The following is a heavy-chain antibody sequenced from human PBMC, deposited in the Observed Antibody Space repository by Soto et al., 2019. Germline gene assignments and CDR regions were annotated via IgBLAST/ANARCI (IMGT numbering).Heavy chain of an antibody. Sequence: GESLKTSCKGSGYSFSTFWIGWVRQMPGKGLEWVAIIYPDQSRAMYSPAFQGQVTISVDKSISTAYLQLNSLKASDTAIYYCAMRHYDLLTGQRYHLDFWGPGTLVTVSS. V-gene: IGHV5-51*01. J-gene: IGHJ4*02. D-gene: IGHD3-9*01. CDR1: GYSFSTFW. CDR2: IYPDQSRA. CDR3: AMRHYDLLTGQRYHLDF.